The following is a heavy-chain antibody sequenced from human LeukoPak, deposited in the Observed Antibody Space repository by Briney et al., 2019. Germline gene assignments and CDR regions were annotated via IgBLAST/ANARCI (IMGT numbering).Heavy chain of an antibody. V-gene: IGHV3-15*01. D-gene: IGHD3-3*01. J-gene: IGHJ3*02. CDR3: TTDLHGVVTSDDAFDI. CDR2: IKSKTDGGTT. Sequence: GGSLRLSCAASGFTFSNAWMSWVRQAPGKGLEWVGRIKSKTDGGTTDYAAPVKGRFTISRDDSKNTLYLQMNSLRTEDTAVYYCTTDLHGVVTSDDAFDIWGQGTMVTVSS. CDR1: GFTFSNAW.